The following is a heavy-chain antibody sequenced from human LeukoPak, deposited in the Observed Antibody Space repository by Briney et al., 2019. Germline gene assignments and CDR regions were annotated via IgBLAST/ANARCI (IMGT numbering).Heavy chain of an antibody. D-gene: IGHD7-27*01. CDR2: THHSGAT. J-gene: IGHJ4*02. Sequence: KPSETLSLTCSVSGYSISSGYFWGWIRQPPGKRPEWLATTHHSGATYYNPSLKSRVTLSVDMSKNQVSLKLTSVTAADTAVYYCTREVWGSTFPDYWGQGTLVTVSS. V-gene: IGHV4-38-2*02. CDR3: TREVWGSTFPDY. CDR1: GYSISSGYF.